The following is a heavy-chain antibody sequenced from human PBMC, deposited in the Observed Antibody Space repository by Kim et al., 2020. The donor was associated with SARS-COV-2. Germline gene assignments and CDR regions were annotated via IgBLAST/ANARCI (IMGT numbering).Heavy chain of an antibody. CDR3: AKDRGPVVTPAGAFDI. V-gene: IGHV3-9*01. J-gene: IGHJ3*02. Sequence: SVKGRFTISRDNAKNSLYLQMNSLRAEDTALYYCAKDRGPVVTPAGAFDIWGQGTMVTVSS. D-gene: IGHD2-21*02.